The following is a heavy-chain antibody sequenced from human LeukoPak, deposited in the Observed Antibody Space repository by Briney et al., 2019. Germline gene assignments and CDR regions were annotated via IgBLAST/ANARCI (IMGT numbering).Heavy chain of an antibody. J-gene: IGHJ4*02. CDR1: GFTFGDYA. V-gene: IGHV3-21*01. Sequence: GGSLRLSCTASGFTFGDYAMSWVRQAPGKGLEWVSSISGDSNYIYYADSVEGRFTISRDNAKNSLYLQMNSLRAEDTAVYYCANHLACGSTSCPPFDYWGQGTLVTVSS. D-gene: IGHD2-2*01. CDR2: ISGDSNYI. CDR3: ANHLACGSTSCPPFDY.